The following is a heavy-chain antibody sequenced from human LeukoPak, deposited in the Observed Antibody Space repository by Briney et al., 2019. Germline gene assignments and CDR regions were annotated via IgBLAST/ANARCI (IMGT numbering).Heavy chain of an antibody. CDR3: ARERRGEYYFDY. CDR2: ISSSSSYI. D-gene: IGHD3-10*01. CDR1: GFTFSSYS. V-gene: IGHV3-21*01. Sequence: PGGSLRLSCAASGFTFSSYSMNWVRQAPGKGLEWVSSISSSSSYIYYADSVKGRFTISRDNAKNSLYLQMNSLRVEDTAVYYCARERRGEYYFDYWGQGTLVTVSS. J-gene: IGHJ4*02.